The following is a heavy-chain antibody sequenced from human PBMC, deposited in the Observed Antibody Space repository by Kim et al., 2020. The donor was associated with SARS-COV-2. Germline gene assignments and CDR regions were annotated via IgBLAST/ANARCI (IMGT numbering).Heavy chain of an antibody. CDR3: TAGVGEY. J-gene: IGHJ4*02. CDR1: GFTFTNAR. CDR2: IGTRSNGGTT. V-gene: IGHV3-15*04. Sequence: GGSLRLSCAASGFTFTNARMTWVRQAPGKGLEWVGRIGTRSNGGTTEYAAPLKGRFTISRDDSKNTLYLQLNSLKIEDTAVYYCTAGVGEYWGQGTLVTV.